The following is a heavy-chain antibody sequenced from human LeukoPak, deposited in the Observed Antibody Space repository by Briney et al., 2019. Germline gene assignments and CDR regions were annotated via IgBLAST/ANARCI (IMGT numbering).Heavy chain of an antibody. V-gene: IGHV3-30*03. CDR3: ARDCSSTSCYRHYYYYYYGMDV. J-gene: IGHJ6*02. CDR2: ISYDGSNK. D-gene: IGHD2-2*01. CDR1: GFTFSSYG. Sequence: GGSLRLSGAASGFTFSSYGMHWVRQAPGKGLEWVAVISYDGSNKYSADSVKGRFTISRDNSKNTLYLQMNSLRAEDTAVYYCARDCSSTSCYRHYYYYYYGMDVWGQGTTVTVSS.